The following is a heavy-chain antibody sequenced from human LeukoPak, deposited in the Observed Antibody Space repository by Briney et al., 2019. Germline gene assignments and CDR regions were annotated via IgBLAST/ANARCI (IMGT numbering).Heavy chain of an antibody. Sequence: PSETLSLTCTVSGGSISLHFWTWIRQPAGKGLEWIGYIHYSGSTNYNPSLKSRVTMSVDTSKSQFSLKLSSVTAADTAVYYCARKINGGFDYWGQGTLVTVSS. D-gene: IGHD3-16*01. CDR3: ARKINGGFDY. J-gene: IGHJ4*02. V-gene: IGHV4-59*11. CDR1: GGSISLHF. CDR2: IHYSGST.